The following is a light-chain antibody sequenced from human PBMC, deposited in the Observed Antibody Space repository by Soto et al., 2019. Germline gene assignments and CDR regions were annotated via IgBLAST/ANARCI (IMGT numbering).Light chain of an antibody. V-gene: IGLV2-14*03. J-gene: IGLJ1*01. CDR3: RSYTSSTSYV. CDR2: DVS. Sequence: QSALTQPASVSGSPGQSITISCTGTSSDVGGYNYVSWYQQHPGKAPKLVIYDVSNRPSGVSNRFSGSKSGDSASLTISGLQAADEAVYYCRSYTSSTSYVFGTGTKLTVL. CDR1: SSDVGGYNY.